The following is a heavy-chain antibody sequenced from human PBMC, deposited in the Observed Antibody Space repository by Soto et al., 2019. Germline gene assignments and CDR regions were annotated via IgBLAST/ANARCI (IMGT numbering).Heavy chain of an antibody. CDR3: AKDQGAAADSNHYYYGMDV. Sequence: ESGGGVVQPGRSPRLSCAASGLTFSSYGMHWVRQAPGKGLEWVAVISYDGSNKYYADSVKGRFTISRDNSKNTLYLQMNSPRAEDTAVYYCAKDQGAAADSNHYYYGMDVWGQGTTVTVSS. D-gene: IGHD6-13*01. J-gene: IGHJ6*02. V-gene: IGHV3-30*18. CDR2: ISYDGSNK. CDR1: GLTFSSYG.